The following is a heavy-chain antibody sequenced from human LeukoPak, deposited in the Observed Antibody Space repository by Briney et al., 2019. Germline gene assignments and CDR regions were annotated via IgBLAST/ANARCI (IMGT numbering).Heavy chain of an antibody. V-gene: IGHV3-74*01. Sequence: PGRSLRLSCAASGFTFSSYWMHWVRQAPGKGLVWVSRINSDGSSTSYADSVKGRFTISRDNAKNTLYLQMNSLRAEDTAVYYCAREGYSSGWPVWGQGTMVTVSS. CDR3: AREGYSSGWPV. CDR2: INSDGSST. J-gene: IGHJ3*01. D-gene: IGHD6-19*01. CDR1: GFTFSSYW.